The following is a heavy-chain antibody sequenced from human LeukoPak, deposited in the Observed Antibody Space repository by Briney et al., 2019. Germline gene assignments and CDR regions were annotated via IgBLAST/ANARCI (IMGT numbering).Heavy chain of an antibody. CDR3: ARESREVFDY. CDR1: GFTFSSYG. J-gene: IGHJ4*02. CDR2: ISDSGGST. D-gene: IGHD6-6*01. V-gene: IGHV3-23*01. Sequence: GGSLRLSCAASGFTFSSYGMSWVRQAPGKGLEWVSAISDSGGSTYYVDSVKGRFTISRDNSNNTLYLQINSLRAEDTAVYYCARESREVFDYWGQGTLVTVSS.